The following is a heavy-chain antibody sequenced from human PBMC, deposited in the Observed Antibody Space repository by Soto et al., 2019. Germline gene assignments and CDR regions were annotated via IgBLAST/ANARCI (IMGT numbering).Heavy chain of an antibody. CDR3: GGVRGEDYYYGRDV. Sequence: QVQLVQSGAEVKKPGSSVKVSCKASGGTLSSYAISWVRQAPGQGLEWMGGFLPIFGTADYAQKFQGRVTTAADESTSTAYTELSSLRSEVTAGYYGGGVRGEDYYYGRDVWGQGTTVTVPS. V-gene: IGHV1-69*12. CDR2: FLPIFGTA. D-gene: IGHD3-10*01. J-gene: IGHJ6*02. CDR1: GGTLSSYA.